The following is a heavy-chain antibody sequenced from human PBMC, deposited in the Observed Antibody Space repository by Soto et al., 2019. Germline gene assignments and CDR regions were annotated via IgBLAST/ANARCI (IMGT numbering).Heavy chain of an antibody. CDR1: VGSISSYY. D-gene: IGHD3-10*01. CDR2: IYYSGST. J-gene: IGHJ4*02. CDR3: ARVTMVRGVIPRYYFDY. Sequence: PSETLSLTCTVSVGSISSYYWSWIRQPPGKGLEWIGYIYYSGSTNYNPSLKSRVTISVDTSKNQFSLKLSSVTAADTAVYYCARVTMVRGVIPRYYFDYWGQGTLVTVSS. V-gene: IGHV4-59*01.